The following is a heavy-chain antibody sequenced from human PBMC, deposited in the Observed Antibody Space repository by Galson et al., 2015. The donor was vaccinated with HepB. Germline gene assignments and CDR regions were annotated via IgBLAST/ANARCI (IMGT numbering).Heavy chain of an antibody. Sequence: SVKVSCKASGYTFTSYGISWARQAPGQGLEWMGWISAYNGNTNYAQKFQGRVTMTTDTSTSTAYMEVRSLRSDDTAVYYCARGSCSSTSCYRTAGWFDPWGQGTLVTVSS. CDR3: ARGSCSSTSCYRTAGWFDP. V-gene: IGHV1-18*01. D-gene: IGHD2-2*01. CDR2: ISAYNGNT. J-gene: IGHJ5*02. CDR1: GYTFTSYG.